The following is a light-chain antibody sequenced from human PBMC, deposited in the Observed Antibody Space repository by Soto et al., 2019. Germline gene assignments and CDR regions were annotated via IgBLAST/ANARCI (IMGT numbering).Light chain of an antibody. CDR2: AAS. CDR1: RDIRDY. Sequence: IRLTQSPSSLSASVGARVTFTFRASRDIRDYLAWYQQKPGQVPKLLIHAASTLQSGVPSRFTASGSGTDFTLTITGLQPEDFATYYCQNYNVAPWTFGQGTKVDIK. V-gene: IGKV1-27*01. J-gene: IGKJ1*01. CDR3: QNYNVAPWT.